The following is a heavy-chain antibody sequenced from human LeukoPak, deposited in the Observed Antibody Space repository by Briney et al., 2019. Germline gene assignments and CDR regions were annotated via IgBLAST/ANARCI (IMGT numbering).Heavy chain of an antibody. CDR2: INHSGST. D-gene: IGHD3-22*01. J-gene: IGHJ6*03. V-gene: IGHV4-34*01. CDR1: GGSFSGYY. Sequence: SETLSLTCAVYGGSFSGYYWSWIRQPPGKGLEWIGEINHSGSTNYNPSLKSRVTISVDTSKNQFSLKLSSVTAADTAVYYCARGSPYYDSSGYYTYDQYYMGVWGKGTTVTVSS. CDR3: ARGSPYYDSSGYYTYDQYYMGV.